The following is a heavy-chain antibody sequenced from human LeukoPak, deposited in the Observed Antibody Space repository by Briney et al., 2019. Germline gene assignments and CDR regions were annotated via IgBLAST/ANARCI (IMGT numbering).Heavy chain of an antibody. D-gene: IGHD4-17*01. V-gene: IGHV3-53*01. CDR2: IYSGGST. J-gene: IGHJ4*02. Sequence: GGSLRLSCAASGFTVSSNYMSWVRQAPGKGLEWVSIIYSGGSTFYADSVKGRFTISRDNSKNTLYLQMDSLTADDTAVYFCACLRGPSDYWGQGTLVTVSS. CDR3: ACLRGPSDY. CDR1: GFTVSSNY.